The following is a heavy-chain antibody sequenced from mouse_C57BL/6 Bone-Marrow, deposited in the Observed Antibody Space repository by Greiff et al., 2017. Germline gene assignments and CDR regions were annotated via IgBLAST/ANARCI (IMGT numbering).Heavy chain of an antibody. J-gene: IGHJ1*03. Sequence: VQLKESGAELVKPGASVKLSCTASGFNIKDYYMPWVKQRTEQGLEWIGRIDPEDGETKYAPKFQGKATITADTSSNTAYLQLSSLTSEDTAVYYCARYSNYVYWYCDVWGTGTTVTVSS. CDR2: IDPEDGET. CDR1: GFNIKDYY. D-gene: IGHD2-5*01. CDR3: ARYSNYVYWYCDV. V-gene: IGHV14-2*01.